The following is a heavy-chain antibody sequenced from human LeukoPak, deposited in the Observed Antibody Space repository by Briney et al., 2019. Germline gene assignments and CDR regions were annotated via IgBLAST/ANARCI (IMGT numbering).Heavy chain of an antibody. V-gene: IGHV1-2*02. CDR2: INPNSGGT. Sequence: SVNVSCKASGYTYTGYYMHWVRPAPGQGLEWMGWINPNSGGTNYAQKFQGRVTMTRDTSISTAYMELSRLRSDDTAVYYCARDLRPHDAFDIWGQGTIVPVSS. CDR1: GYTYTGYY. D-gene: IGHD1-14*01. CDR3: ARDLRPHDAFDI. J-gene: IGHJ3*02.